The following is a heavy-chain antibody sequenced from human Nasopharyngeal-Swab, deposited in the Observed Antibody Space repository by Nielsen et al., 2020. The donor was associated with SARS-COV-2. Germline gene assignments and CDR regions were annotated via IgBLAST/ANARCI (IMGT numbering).Heavy chain of an antibody. J-gene: IGHJ4*02. Sequence: GGSLSLSCAASGFTFSSYAMHWVRHAPGKGLEWVSVISYDGSNKYYADSVKGRFTISRDNSKNTPYLQMNSLRAEDTAVYYCARDLGGYLDYWGQGTLVTVSS. V-gene: IGHV3-30-3*01. CDR3: ARDLGGYLDY. CDR2: ISYDGSNK. D-gene: IGHD2-15*01. CDR1: GFTFSSYA.